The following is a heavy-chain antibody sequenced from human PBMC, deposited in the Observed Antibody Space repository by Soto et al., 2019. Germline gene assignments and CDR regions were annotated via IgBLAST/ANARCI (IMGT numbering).Heavy chain of an antibody. CDR2: IKSDGTTA. D-gene: IGHD3-3*01. J-gene: IGHJ5*02. Sequence: QVKLVESGGGVVQPGRSRRLSCVTSGFTFRSYGMHWVRQSPDKGLEWVAVIKSDGTTADYIESVKGRFSISRDNSKKTVYLQMNNLRPEDTGIYYCAKPRSSLEWPPFDPWGQGTLVTVSS. CDR3: AKPRSSLEWPPFDP. V-gene: IGHV3-30-3*02. CDR1: GFTFRSYG.